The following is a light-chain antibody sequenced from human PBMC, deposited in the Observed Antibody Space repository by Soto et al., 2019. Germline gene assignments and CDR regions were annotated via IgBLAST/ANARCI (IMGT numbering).Light chain of an antibody. Sequence: QSALTQPASVSGSPGQSITISCTGTSSDVGGYNYVSWYQQHPGKAPKLMIYEVSNRPSGVSIRFSGSKSGNMASLTISGLQAEDEADYYCSSYTSSSIDYVFGTGTKLTVL. J-gene: IGLJ1*01. V-gene: IGLV2-14*01. CDR2: EVS. CDR3: SSYTSSSIDYV. CDR1: SSDVGGYNY.